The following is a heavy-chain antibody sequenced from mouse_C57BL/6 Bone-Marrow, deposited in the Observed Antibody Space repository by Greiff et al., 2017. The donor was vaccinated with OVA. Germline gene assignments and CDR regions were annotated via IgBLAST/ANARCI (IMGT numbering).Heavy chain of an antibody. D-gene: IGHD2-3*01. Sequence: VQLQQPGAELVRPGSSVKLSCKASGYTFTSYWMDWVKQRPGQGLEWIGNIYPSDSETHYNQKFKDKATLTVDKSSSTAYMQLSSLTSEDSAVYYGARRSYDPFAYWGQGTLVTVSA. CDR2: IYPSDSET. J-gene: IGHJ3*01. V-gene: IGHV1-61*01. CDR1: GYTFTSYW. CDR3: ARRSYDPFAY.